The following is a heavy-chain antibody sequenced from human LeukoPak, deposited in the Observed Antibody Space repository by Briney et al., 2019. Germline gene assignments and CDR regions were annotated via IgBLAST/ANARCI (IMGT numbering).Heavy chain of an antibody. Sequence: ASVKVSCKTSGYTFSNYGISWVRQAPGQGLEWMGWINAYNGNTDYAQKFQGRVTMTTDTSTSTTYMELRSLRSDDTAVYYCARGGSGWYSDYWGQGTLVTVSS. D-gene: IGHD6-19*01. CDR3: ARGGSGWYSDY. CDR1: GYTFSNYG. J-gene: IGHJ4*02. CDR2: INAYNGNT. V-gene: IGHV1-18*01.